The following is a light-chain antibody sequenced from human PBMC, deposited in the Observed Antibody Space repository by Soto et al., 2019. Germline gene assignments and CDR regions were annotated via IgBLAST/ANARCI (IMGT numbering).Light chain of an antibody. CDR1: QDISNY. CDR2: AAS. J-gene: IGKJ4*01. Sequence: DIQMTQSPSSLSASVGDRVTITCRARQDISNYLAWYQQKPGKVPKLLIYAASTLQSGVPSRFSGSGSGTDFTLTISSLQPEDVATYYCQKYNSAKLTFGGGTKVEIK. V-gene: IGKV1-27*01. CDR3: QKYNSAKLT.